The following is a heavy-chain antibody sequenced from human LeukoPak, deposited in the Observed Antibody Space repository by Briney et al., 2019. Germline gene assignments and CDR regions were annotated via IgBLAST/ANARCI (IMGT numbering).Heavy chain of an antibody. CDR2: IYPGDSDT. J-gene: IGHJ4*02. Sequence: IAWVRETSKKKLEWMGIIYPGDSDTRYSPSFQGQVTISADKSISTAYLQWSSLKASDTAMYYCARHGGRGDSSGYYFGYWGQGTLVTVSS. D-gene: IGHD3-22*01. CDR3: ARHGGRGDSSGYYFGY. V-gene: IGHV5-51*01.